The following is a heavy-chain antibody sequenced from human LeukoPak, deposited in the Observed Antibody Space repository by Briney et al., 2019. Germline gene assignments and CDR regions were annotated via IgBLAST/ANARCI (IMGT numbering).Heavy chain of an antibody. CDR3: ARANDIVVANWFDP. CDR1: GYTFTGYY. V-gene: IGHV1-2*02. Sequence: ASVKVSCKASGYTFTGYYMHWVRQAPGQGLEWMGWINPNSGGTNYAQKFQGRVTMTRDTSISTAYMELSRLRSDDTAVYYCARANDIVVANWFDPWGQGTLATVSS. CDR2: INPNSGGT. J-gene: IGHJ5*02. D-gene: IGHD2-15*01.